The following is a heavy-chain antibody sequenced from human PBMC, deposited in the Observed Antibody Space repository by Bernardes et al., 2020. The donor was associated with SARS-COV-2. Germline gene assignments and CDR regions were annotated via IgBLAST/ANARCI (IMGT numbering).Heavy chain of an antibody. J-gene: IGHJ4*02. CDR2: ISYDGSKT. V-gene: IGHV3-30*18. Sequence: GGSLRLSCAASGFTFSSFGMHWVRQAPGKGLEWVALISYDGSKTYYADSVKGRFTISRDNSKHTLHLQMNSLRTEDTAFYYCAKVIRNSGCYPIDFWGLGTLVTVSS. CDR3: AKVIRNSGCYPIDF. CDR1: GFTFSSFG. D-gene: IGHD6-19*01.